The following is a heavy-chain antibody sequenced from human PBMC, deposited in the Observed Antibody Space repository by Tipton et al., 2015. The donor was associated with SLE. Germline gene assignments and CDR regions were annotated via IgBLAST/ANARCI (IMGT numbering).Heavy chain of an antibody. V-gene: IGHV4-59*12. CDR2: IYYSGST. CDR1: GGSFSGYY. J-gene: IGHJ6*02. Sequence: TLSLTCAVYGGSFSGYYWSWIRQPPGKGLEWIGYIYYSGSTNYNPSLKSQVTISVDTSKNQFSLKLSSVTAADTAVYYCARCYSSSWYGVNVWGQGTTVTVSS. CDR3: ARCYSSSWYGVNV. D-gene: IGHD6-13*01.